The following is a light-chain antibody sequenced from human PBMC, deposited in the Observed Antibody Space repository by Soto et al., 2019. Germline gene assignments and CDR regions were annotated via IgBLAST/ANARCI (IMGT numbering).Light chain of an antibody. CDR2: DAS. CDR1: HDISNY. Sequence: DIQMTQSPSSLSASVGDRVTITCQASHDISNYLNWYQWKPGKAPKLLLYDASNLETGVPSRFSGSGSGNDFTFTMSSLQPEETATNYCRQCDNLAFGRGTKVDIK. J-gene: IGKJ3*01. CDR3: RQCDNLA. V-gene: IGKV1-33*01.